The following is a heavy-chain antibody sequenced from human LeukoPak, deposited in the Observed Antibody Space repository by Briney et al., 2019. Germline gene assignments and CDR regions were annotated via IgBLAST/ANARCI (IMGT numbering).Heavy chain of an antibody. J-gene: IGHJ4*02. V-gene: IGHV3-21*01. CDR1: GFTFGNYA. CDR2: ISSSSSYI. CDR3: ARDSGGSSGYYPGI. D-gene: IGHD3-22*01. Sequence: PGGSLRLSCAASGFTFGNYAMSWVRQAPGKGLEWVSSISSSSSYIYYADSVKGRFTISRDNAKNSLYLQMNSLRAEDTAVYYCARDSGGSSGYYPGIWGQGTLVTVSS.